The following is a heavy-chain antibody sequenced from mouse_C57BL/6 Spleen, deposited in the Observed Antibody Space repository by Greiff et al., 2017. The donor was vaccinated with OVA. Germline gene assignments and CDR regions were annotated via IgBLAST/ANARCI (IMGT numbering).Heavy chain of an antibody. CDR1: GFTFSNYW. D-gene: IGHD4-1*01. V-gene: IGHV6-3*01. CDR3: SWENYYAMDY. Sequence: EVKLVESGGGLVQPGGSMKLSCVASGFTFSNYWMNWVRQSPEKGLEWVAQIRLKSDNYATHYAESVKGRFTISRDDSKSSVYLQMNNLRAEDTGIYYCSWENYYAMDYWGQGTSVTVSS. J-gene: IGHJ4*01. CDR2: IRLKSDNYAT.